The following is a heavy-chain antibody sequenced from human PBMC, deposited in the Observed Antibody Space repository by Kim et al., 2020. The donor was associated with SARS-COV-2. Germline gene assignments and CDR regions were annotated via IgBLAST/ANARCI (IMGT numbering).Heavy chain of an antibody. CDR1: GGSISRYY. CDR3: ARAAVCSGGSCGWGAGYYYGMDV. CDR2: IYYSGST. Sequence: SETLSLTCTVSGGSISRYYWSWIRQPPGKGLEWIGYIYYSGSTNYNPSLKSRVTISVDTSKNQFSLKLSSVTAADTAVYYCARAAVCSGGSCGWGAGYYYGMDVWGQGTTVTVSS. D-gene: IGHD2-15*01. J-gene: IGHJ6*02. V-gene: IGHV4-59*01.